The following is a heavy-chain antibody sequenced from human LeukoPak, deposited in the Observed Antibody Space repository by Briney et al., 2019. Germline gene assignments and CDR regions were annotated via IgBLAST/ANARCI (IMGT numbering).Heavy chain of an antibody. J-gene: IGHJ3*02. D-gene: IGHD3-22*01. V-gene: IGHV3-66*01. Sequence: PGGSLRLSCAASGFPFGTYNMNWVRQAPGKGLEWVSVIYSGGSTYYADSVKGRFTISRDNSKNTLYLQMSSLRAEDTAVYYCARTYYYDSSALGNAFDIWGQGTMVTVSS. CDR3: ARTYYYDSSALGNAFDI. CDR2: IYSGGST. CDR1: GFPFGTYN.